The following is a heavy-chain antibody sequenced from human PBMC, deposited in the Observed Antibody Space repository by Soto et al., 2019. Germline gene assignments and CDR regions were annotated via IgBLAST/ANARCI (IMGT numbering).Heavy chain of an antibody. J-gene: IGHJ3*02. Sequence: PGGSLRLSCAASGFTFSSYAMSWVRQAPGKGLEWVSAISGSGGSTYYADSVKGRFTISRDNSKNTLYLQMNSLRAEDTAVYYCANSSIVGATGIHDAFDIWGQGTLVTVSS. V-gene: IGHV3-23*01. CDR2: ISGSGGST. CDR1: GFTFSSYA. D-gene: IGHD1-26*01. CDR3: ANSSIVGATGIHDAFDI.